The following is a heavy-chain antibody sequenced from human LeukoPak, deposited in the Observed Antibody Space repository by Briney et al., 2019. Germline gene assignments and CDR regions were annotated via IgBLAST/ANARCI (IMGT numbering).Heavy chain of an antibody. J-gene: IGHJ3*02. Sequence: PGGSLRLSCAASGFTFSSYAMSWVRQAPGRGLEWVSIIYSGGSTYYADSVKSRFIISGDKSKNTLYLQMNSLRAEDTAVYYCASPYSYSKGAFDIWGQGTMVTVSS. CDR1: GFTFSSYA. CDR2: IYSGGST. D-gene: IGHD2-21*01. V-gene: IGHV3-66*01. CDR3: ASPYSYSKGAFDI.